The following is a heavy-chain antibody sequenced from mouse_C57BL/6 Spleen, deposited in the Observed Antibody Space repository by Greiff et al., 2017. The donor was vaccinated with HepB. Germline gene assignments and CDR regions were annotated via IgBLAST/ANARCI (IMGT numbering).Heavy chain of an antibody. J-gene: IGHJ1*03. CDR2: IYPGDGDT. V-gene: IGHV1-82*01. D-gene: IGHD1-1*01. CDR3: ALLRYFDV. Sequence: QVQLKESGPELVKPGASVKISCKASGYAFSSSWMNWVKQRPGKGLEWIGRIYPGDGDTNYNGKFKGKATLTADKSSSTAYMQLSSLTSEDSAVYFCALLRYFDVWGTGTTVTVSA. CDR1: GYAFSSSW.